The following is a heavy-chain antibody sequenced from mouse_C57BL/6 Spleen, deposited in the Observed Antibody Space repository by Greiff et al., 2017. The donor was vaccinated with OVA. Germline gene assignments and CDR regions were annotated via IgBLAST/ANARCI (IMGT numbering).Heavy chain of an antibody. CDR2: INPNNGGT. Sequence: EVQLQESGPELVKPGASVKIPCKASGYTFTDYNMDWVKQSHGKSLEWIGDINPNNGGTIYNQKFKGKATLTVDKSSSTAYMELRSLTSEDTAVYYCARGGTVVSYWYFDVGGTGTTVTVSS. D-gene: IGHD1-1*01. CDR1: GYTFTDYN. CDR3: ARGGTVVSYWYFDV. J-gene: IGHJ1*03. V-gene: IGHV1-18*01.